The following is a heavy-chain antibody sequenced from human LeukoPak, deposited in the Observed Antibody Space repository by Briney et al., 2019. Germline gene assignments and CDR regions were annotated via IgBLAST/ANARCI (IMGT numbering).Heavy chain of an antibody. CDR2: ISYDGSNK. J-gene: IGHJ4*02. CDR3: ARDSHYAFDY. V-gene: IGHV3-30-3*01. CDR1: GFTFSSYA. Sequence: GGSLRLSCAASGFTFSSYAMHWVRQAPGKGLEWVAVISYDGSNKYYADSVKGRFTISRDNAKNSLYLQMSSLRDEDTAVYYCARDSHYAFDYWGQGTLVTVSS. D-gene: IGHD2-2*01.